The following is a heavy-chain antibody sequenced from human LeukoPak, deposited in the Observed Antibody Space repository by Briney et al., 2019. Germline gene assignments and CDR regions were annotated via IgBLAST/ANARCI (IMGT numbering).Heavy chain of an antibody. V-gene: IGHV3-23*01. D-gene: IGHD6-19*01. J-gene: IGHJ4*02. CDR3: AVVLAVAGTGGFFDY. CDR2: VSGSGGST. CDR1: GFTVSSYA. Sequence: GRSLRLSCAASGFTVSSYAMSWVRQAPGKGLEWVSAVSGSGGSTYYADSVKGRFTISRDKSKNTLYLQMNSLRAEDTAVYYCAVVLAVAGTGGFFDYWGQGTLVTVSS.